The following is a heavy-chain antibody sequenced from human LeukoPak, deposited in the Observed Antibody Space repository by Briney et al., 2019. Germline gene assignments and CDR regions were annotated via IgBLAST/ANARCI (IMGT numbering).Heavy chain of an antibody. J-gene: IGHJ4*02. CDR3: ARGGELLRPADY. D-gene: IGHD1-26*01. CDR2: MNQDGSEK. Sequence: PPGGSLRLSCAASGFTFSSYWMSWVRQAPGKGLEWVANMNQDGSEKYYVDSVKGRFTISRDNAKDSLYLQMNNLRAEDSSVYYCARGGELLRPADYWGQGTLVTVSS. V-gene: IGHV3-7*01. CDR1: GFTFSSYW.